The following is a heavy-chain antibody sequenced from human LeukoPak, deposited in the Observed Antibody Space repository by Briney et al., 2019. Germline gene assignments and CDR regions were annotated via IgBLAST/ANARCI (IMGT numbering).Heavy chain of an antibody. Sequence: APVKVSCKASGGTLSSYAISWVRQAPGQGLEWMGGIIPIFGTANYAQKFQGRVTITADESTSTAYMELSSLRSEDTAVYYCARGGVIIPYALGPWGQGTLVTVSS. CDR3: ARGGVIIPYALGP. CDR1: GGTLSSYA. D-gene: IGHD3-10*01. V-gene: IGHV1-69*01. J-gene: IGHJ5*02. CDR2: IIPIFGTA.